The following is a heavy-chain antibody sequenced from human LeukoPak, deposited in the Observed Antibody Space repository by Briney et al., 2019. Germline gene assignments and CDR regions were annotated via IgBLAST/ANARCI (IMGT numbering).Heavy chain of an antibody. V-gene: IGHV4-38-2*02. CDR1: GFSISSTYQ. D-gene: IGHD3-9*01. J-gene: IGHJ5*02. CDR3: ARNDDWLKSGFDP. Sequence: KPSETLSLTCTVSGFSISSTYQWGWIRQPPGKGLEWIGSIHHSGNTYYNPSLKSRVTISIDTSKKQFSLKLSSVTAADTAVYYCARNDDWLKSGFDPWGQGTLVTVSS. CDR2: IHHSGNT.